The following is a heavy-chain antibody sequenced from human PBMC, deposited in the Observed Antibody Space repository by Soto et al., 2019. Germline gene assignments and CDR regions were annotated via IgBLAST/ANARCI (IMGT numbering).Heavy chain of an antibody. V-gene: IGHV3-23*01. J-gene: IGHJ5*02. CDR3: AKDWLVDTDNWFDP. Sequence: GGSLRLSCAASGFTFSSYAMSWVRQAPGKGLEWVSAISGSGGSTYYADSVKGRFTISRDNSKNTLYLQMNSLGAEDTAVYYCAKDWLVDTDNWFDPWGQGTLVTVSS. CDR2: ISGSGGST. CDR1: GFTFSSYA. D-gene: IGHD6-19*01.